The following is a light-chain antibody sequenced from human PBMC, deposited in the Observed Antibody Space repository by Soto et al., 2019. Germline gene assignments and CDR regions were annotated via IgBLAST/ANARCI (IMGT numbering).Light chain of an antibody. V-gene: IGKV1-33*01. Sequence: DIQMTQSPSSLSASVGDKITITCQASQDISSYLNWCQQKPGKAPKVLIYDASNLKTGVPSRLSGSGSGTDFTFTIRSLQPEDIATYYCQQYDSLPSFGGGTKVDIK. CDR2: DAS. CDR1: QDISSY. J-gene: IGKJ4*01. CDR3: QQYDSLPS.